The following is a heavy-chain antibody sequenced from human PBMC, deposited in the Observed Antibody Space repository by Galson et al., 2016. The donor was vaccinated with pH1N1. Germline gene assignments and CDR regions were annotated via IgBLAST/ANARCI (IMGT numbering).Heavy chain of an antibody. V-gene: IGHV3-23*01. CDR1: GFTFKLNA. J-gene: IGHJ5*02. CDR2: ISASGGGT. CDR3: TKVLGNYEAFDL. Sequence: SLRLSCAASGFTFKLNAMTWVRQAPGKGVEWVSSISASGGGTFYTGSVKGRFTISRDNSKNTLYLQMNSLRAEDTALYYCTKVLGNYEAFDLWGQGTLVTVST. D-gene: IGHD1-7*01.